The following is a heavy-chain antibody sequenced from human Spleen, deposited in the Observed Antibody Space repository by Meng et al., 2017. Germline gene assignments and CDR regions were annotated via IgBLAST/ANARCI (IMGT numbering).Heavy chain of an antibody. Sequence: QAQLLQSGAEVKKPGASVWIACKASDYTFTGYGVSWVRQAPGQGLEWMAWLGAHDGDTSHAPKFQGRVTVSADRPTATAYTELRSLRSDDTAVYYCARGTPGRSYSDYWGQGTLVTVSS. CDR1: DYTFTGYG. V-gene: IGHV1-18*01. CDR2: LGAHDGDT. D-gene: IGHD3-10*01. J-gene: IGHJ4*02. CDR3: ARGTPGRSYSDY.